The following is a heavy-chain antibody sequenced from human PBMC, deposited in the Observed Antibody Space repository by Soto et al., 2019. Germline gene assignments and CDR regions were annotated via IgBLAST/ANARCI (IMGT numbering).Heavy chain of an antibody. V-gene: IGHV3-48*04. CDR1: GFTFNTYP. CDR3: VADSSYAFNI. J-gene: IGHJ3*02. Sequence: EVQLVESGGGLVQPGGSLRLSCAASGFTFNTYPMNWVRQAPGKGLEWISYLSGSTTYISYADSVRGRFEISRDNAKNSLYLQMDGLRAEDVAFYYCVADSSYAFNIWGQGTMVTVSS. D-gene: IGHD6-19*01. CDR2: LSGSTTYI.